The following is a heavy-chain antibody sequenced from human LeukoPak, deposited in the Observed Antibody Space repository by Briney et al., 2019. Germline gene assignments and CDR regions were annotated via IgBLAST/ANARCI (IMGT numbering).Heavy chain of an antibody. CDR3: ARISGGNDY. Sequence: PGGSLRLSCAASGFTFSSYSMNWVRQAPGKGLEWVSCISSSSSTIYYADSVKGRFTISRDNAKNSLYLQMNSLRAEDTAVYYCARISGGNDYWGQGTLVTVSS. CDR1: GFTFSSYS. CDR2: ISSSSSTI. J-gene: IGHJ4*02. V-gene: IGHV3-48*04. D-gene: IGHD2-15*01.